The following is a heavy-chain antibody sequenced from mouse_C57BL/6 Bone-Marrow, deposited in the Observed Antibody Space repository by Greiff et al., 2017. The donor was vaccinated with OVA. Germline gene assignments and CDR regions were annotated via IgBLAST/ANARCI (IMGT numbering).Heavy chain of an antibody. CDR2: IDPNSGGT. Sequence: QVQLQQSGPELVKPGASVKISCKASGYTFTSYWMHWVKQRPGRGLEWIGRIDPNSGGTKYNEKFKSKATLTVDKPSSTAYMQLSSLTSEDSAVYYCASEGIYYGNYNLFAYWGQGTLVTVSA. CDR1: GYTFTSYW. D-gene: IGHD2-1*01. V-gene: IGHV1-72*01. CDR3: ASEGIYYGNYNLFAY. J-gene: IGHJ3*01.